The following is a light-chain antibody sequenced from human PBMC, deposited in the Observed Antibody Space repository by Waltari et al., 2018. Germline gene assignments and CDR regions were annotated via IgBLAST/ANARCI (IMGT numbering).Light chain of an antibody. Sequence: EIVFTQSPGTLSFSLGERATLSCRASQSVSRSLAWYQQKPGQAPRLLIYGASSRATGVPDRFSGSGSGTDFSLNISRLEPEDFAVYYCQHYVRLPVSFGQGTKVEIK. CDR1: QSVSRS. V-gene: IGKV3-20*01. CDR3: QHYVRLPVS. CDR2: GAS. J-gene: IGKJ1*01.